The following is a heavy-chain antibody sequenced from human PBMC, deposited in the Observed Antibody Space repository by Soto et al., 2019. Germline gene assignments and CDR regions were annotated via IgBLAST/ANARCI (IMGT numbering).Heavy chain of an antibody. CDR3: VRTNRFYSSPSPFAY. V-gene: IGHV3-21*01. J-gene: IGHJ4*01. CDR1: GFTFNTYS. Sequence: GGSLRLSCAASGFTFNTYSMNWVRQAPWKGLEWVSSISSSSSFIYYADSLKGRFTISRDNAKNSLYLQMNSLRAEDTAVYYCVRTNRFYSSPSPFAYPGRRTPGTVSS. D-gene: IGHD6-6*01. CDR2: ISSSSSFI.